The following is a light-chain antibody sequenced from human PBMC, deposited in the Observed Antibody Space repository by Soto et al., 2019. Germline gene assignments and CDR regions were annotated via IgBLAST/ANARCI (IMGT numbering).Light chain of an antibody. CDR1: QSISSY. V-gene: IGKV1-39*01. CDR3: QQSYSTPPWP. J-gene: IGKJ1*01. Sequence: DIQMTQSPSSLSASVGDRVTITCRASQSISSYLNWYQQKPGKAPKLLIYAASSLQSGVPSRFSGSGSGTDFNLTINSLQPEDFATYYCQQSYSTPPWPFGQGTKVEIK. CDR2: AAS.